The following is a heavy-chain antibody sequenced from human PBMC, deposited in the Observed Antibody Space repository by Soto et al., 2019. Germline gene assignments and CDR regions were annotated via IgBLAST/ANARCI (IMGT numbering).Heavy chain of an antibody. Sequence: GGSLSLSFPPSGFTFSTYPMSWVRPASGKGLEWVSAISGSGGSTYYADSVKGRFTISRDNSKNTLYLQMNSLRAEDTAVYYCASTIPSFGLFDYWGQGTLVTVSS. J-gene: IGHJ4*02. CDR1: GFTFSTYP. V-gene: IGHV3-23*01. CDR3: ASTIPSFGLFDY. D-gene: IGHD3-3*01. CDR2: ISGSGGST.